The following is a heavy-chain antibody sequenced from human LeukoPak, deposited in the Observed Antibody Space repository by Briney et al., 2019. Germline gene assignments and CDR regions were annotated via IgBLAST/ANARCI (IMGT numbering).Heavy chain of an antibody. CDR1: GYTFTSYG. CDR2: ISAYNGNT. J-gene: IGHJ5*02. V-gene: IGHV1-18*01. CDR3: ARDQGIVVVPAAAGLDP. Sequence: GASVKVSCKASGYTFTSYGISWVRQAPGQGLEWMGWISAYNGNTNYAQKLQGRVTMTTDTSTSTAYMELRSLRSDDTAVYYCARDQGIVVVPAAAGLDPWGQGTLVTVFS. D-gene: IGHD2-2*01.